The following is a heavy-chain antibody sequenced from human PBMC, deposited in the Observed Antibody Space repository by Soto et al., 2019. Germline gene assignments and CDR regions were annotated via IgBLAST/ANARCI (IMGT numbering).Heavy chain of an antibody. CDR2: TYYRSKWYN. CDR3: ARGGGRSPYYYYGMDV. J-gene: IGHJ6*02. Sequence: TLSLTCAISGDSVSSNSAAWNWIRQSPSRGLEWLGRTYYRSKWYNDYAVSVKSRITINPDTSKNQFSLQLNSVTPEDTAVYYCARGGGRSPYYYYGMDVWGQGTTVTVSS. V-gene: IGHV6-1*01. CDR1: GDSVSSNSAA. D-gene: IGHD3-16*01.